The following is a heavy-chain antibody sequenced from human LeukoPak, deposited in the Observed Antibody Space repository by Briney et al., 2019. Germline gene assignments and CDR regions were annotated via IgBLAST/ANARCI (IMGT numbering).Heavy chain of an antibody. CDR3: VKDLRYSFDS. V-gene: IGHV3-23*01. Sequence: PGGSLRLSCAASGFAFSTYAMSWVRQAPGKGLEWVSATSGNGVKTYYADSVKGRFTISRDNSKNTLFLHLNSLRAEDTAVYYCVKDLRYSFDSWGQGTLVTVS. D-gene: IGHD5-18*01. J-gene: IGHJ4*02. CDR2: TSGNGVKT. CDR1: GFAFSTYA.